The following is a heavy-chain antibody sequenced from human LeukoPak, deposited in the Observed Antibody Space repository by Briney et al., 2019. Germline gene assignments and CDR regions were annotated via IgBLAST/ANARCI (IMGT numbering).Heavy chain of an antibody. CDR2: IYYSGST. CDR3: ARDNWSGSYLDAFDI. D-gene: IGHD1-26*01. Sequence: SETLSLTCTVSGGSIRSYYWSWIRQPPGKGLEWIGYIYYSGSTNYNPSLKSRVTISVDTSKNQFSLKLSSVTAADTAVYYCARDNWSGSYLDAFDIWGQGTMVTVSS. CDR1: GGSIRSYY. J-gene: IGHJ3*02. V-gene: IGHV4-59*01.